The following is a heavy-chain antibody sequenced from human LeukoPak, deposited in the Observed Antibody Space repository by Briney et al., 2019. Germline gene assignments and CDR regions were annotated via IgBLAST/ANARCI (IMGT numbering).Heavy chain of an antibody. J-gene: IGHJ3*01. D-gene: IGHD3-3*01. CDR1: GFTFSNYW. V-gene: IGHV3-7*04. CDR3: ARGDFWSGDYTDAFDV. Sequence: GGSLRLSCAASGFTFSNYWMSWVRQAPGKGPEWVANIKPDGSEKYCVDSVKGRFSISRDNVRNVLYLQMNNLRAGDTALYYCARGDFWSGDYTDAFDVWGQGTMVTVSA. CDR2: IKPDGSEK.